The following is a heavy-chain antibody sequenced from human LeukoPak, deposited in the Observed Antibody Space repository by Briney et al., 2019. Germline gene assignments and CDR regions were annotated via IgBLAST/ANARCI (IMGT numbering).Heavy chain of an antibody. Sequence: GGSLRLSCAASEFTFSSYAMSWVRQAPGKGLEWVSAISGSGGSTYYADSVKGRFTISRDNSKNTLYLQMNSLRAEDTAVYYCARPVVAGRSPAWFDPWGQGTLVTVSS. CDR2: ISGSGGST. J-gene: IGHJ5*02. CDR3: ARPVVAGRSPAWFDP. D-gene: IGHD6-19*01. CDR1: EFTFSSYA. V-gene: IGHV3-23*01.